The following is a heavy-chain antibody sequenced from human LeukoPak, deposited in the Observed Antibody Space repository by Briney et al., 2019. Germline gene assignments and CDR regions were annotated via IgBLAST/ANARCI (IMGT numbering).Heavy chain of an antibody. J-gene: IGHJ4*02. V-gene: IGHV3-30*02. CDR1: GFTFSSNG. Sequence: GGSLRLSCTASGFTFSSNGMHWVRQAPGKGLEWVAFIRYDGSNKYYADSVKGRFTISRDNSKNTLYLQMNSLRAEDTAVYYCAKSGYDFGDYYDTDRAFDYWGQGTLVTVSS. D-gene: IGHD5-12*01. CDR2: IRYDGSNK. CDR3: AKSGYDFGDYYDTDRAFDY.